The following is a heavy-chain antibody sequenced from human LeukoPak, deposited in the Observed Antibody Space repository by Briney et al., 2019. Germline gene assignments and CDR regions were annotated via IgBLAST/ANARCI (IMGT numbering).Heavy chain of an antibody. CDR2: IYYSGST. Sequence: PSETLSLTCTVSGGSISSSSYYWGWIRQPPGKGLEWIGSIYYSGSTYYNPSLKSRVTISVDTSKNQFSLKLSSVTAADTAVYYCARHGSGSYHFDYWGQGTLVTVSS. D-gene: IGHD3-10*01. CDR1: GGSISSSSYY. CDR3: ARHGSGSYHFDY. V-gene: IGHV4-39*01. J-gene: IGHJ4*02.